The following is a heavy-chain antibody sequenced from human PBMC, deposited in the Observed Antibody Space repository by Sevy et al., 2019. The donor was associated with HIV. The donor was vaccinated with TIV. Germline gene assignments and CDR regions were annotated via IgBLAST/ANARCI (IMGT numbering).Heavy chain of an antibody. CDR3: ARGKSGYGYGLDY. D-gene: IGHD5-18*01. Sequence: GGSLRLSCAASGFPVSSNYMSWVRQAPGKGLEWVSVMYIDGSTYLADSVKGRFTISRDNSKNTLYLQMNSLRVEDTAVYYCARGKSGYGYGLDYWGQGTLVTVSS. CDR1: GFPVSSNY. V-gene: IGHV3-66*01. CDR2: MYIDGST. J-gene: IGHJ4*02.